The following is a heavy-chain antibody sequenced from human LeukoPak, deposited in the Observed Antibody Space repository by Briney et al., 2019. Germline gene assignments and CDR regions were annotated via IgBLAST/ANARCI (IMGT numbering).Heavy chain of an antibody. CDR1: GFTSSSSA. Sequence: GGSLRLSCAASGFTSSSSAMSWVRQAPGRGLEWFSAVSSNGASTYYADSVKGRFTISRDNSKNTLYLQMNSLRGEDTAMYFCARQLGYCSDGTCYFDYWGRGTLVTVSS. D-gene: IGHD2-15*01. CDR2: VSSNGAST. V-gene: IGHV3-23*01. CDR3: ARQLGYCSDGTCYFDY. J-gene: IGHJ4*02.